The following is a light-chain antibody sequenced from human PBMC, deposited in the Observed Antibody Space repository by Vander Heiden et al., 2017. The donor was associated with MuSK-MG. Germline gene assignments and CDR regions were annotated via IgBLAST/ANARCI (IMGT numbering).Light chain of an antibody. CDR2: GAS. J-gene: IGKJ2*04. CDR1: QSVINN. Sequence: EIVMTQSPATLSVSPGERATLSCRASQSVINNLAWYQQKPGQAPRLLIYGASTRATGIPARFSGSGSGTEFILTISSLQSEDFAVYYCQQYNNWPCSFGQGTKLDIK. V-gene: IGKV3-15*01. CDR3: QQYNNWPCS.